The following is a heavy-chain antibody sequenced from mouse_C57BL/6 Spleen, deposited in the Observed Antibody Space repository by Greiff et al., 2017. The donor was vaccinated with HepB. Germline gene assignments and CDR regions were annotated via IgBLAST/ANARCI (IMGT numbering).Heavy chain of an antibody. CDR2: ISNGGGST. CDR1: GFTFSDYY. J-gene: IGHJ4*01. V-gene: IGHV5-12*01. Sequence: EVQGVESGGGLVQPGGSLKLSCAASGFTFSDYYMYWVRQTPEKRLEWVAYISNGGGSTYYPDTVKGRFTISRDNAKNTLYLQMSRLKSEDTAMYYCARGSNYEIDYAMDYWGQGTSVTVSS. CDR3: ARGSNYEIDYAMDY. D-gene: IGHD2-5*01.